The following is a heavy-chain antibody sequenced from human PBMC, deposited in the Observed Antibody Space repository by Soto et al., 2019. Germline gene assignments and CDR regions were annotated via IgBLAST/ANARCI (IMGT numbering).Heavy chain of an antibody. D-gene: IGHD2-15*01. CDR2: IYYSGNT. J-gene: IGHJ3*02. V-gene: IGHV4-39*01. Sequence: QLQLQESGPRLVKPSETLSLTCTVSGGSISSSKYYWGWIRQPPGKGLEWIGYIYYSGNTYYNTSLKSRVTISIDRSKNKFSVNLISVTAADTAVYSCARRSKDYGGKWDAFDIWGQGTMVTVSS. CDR3: ARRSKDYGGKWDAFDI. CDR1: GGSISSSKYY.